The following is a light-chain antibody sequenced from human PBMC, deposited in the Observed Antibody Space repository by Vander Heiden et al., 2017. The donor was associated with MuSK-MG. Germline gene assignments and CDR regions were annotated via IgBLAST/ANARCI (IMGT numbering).Light chain of an antibody. V-gene: IGKV3-20*01. J-gene: IGKJ1*01. Sequence: ESVLTQSPDTLSLSPGERATLSCRASRSVSSNSLAWYQQRPGQAPRLLIYGASSRATDIPDRFSGSGSGTDFTLTISGLEAEDIAMYYCRQDSSSPWTFGQGTKL. CDR1: RSVSSNS. CDR3: RQDSSSPWT. CDR2: GAS.